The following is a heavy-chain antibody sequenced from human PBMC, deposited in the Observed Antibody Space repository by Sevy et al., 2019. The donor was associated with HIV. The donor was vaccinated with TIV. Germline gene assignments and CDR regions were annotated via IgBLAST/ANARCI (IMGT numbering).Heavy chain of an antibody. CDR2: IYYSGST. Sequence: SETLSLTCTVSGGSMTSYYWNWIRQPPGKGLEWIGYIYYSGSTNYNPSLKSQVTMSVDTSKNWFSLTLISVTAADTAVYHCARSVGTGNYFDYWGQGALVTVSS. D-gene: IGHD2-21*02. CDR3: ARSVGTGNYFDY. CDR1: GGSMTSYY. V-gene: IGHV4-59*13. J-gene: IGHJ4*02.